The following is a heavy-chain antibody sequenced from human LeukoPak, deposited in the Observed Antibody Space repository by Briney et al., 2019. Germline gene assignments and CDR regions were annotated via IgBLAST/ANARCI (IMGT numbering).Heavy chain of an antibody. CDR3: ARRSPLLYYGRGYFDY. CDR1: GGSFSGYY. D-gene: IGHD3-16*01. Sequence: PSETLSLTCAVYGGSFSGYYWSWIRQPPGKGLEWIGEINHSGSTNYNPSLKSRVTISVDTSKNQFSLKLSSVTAADTAVYYCARRSPLLYYGRGYFDYWGQGTLVTVSS. CDR2: INHSGST. J-gene: IGHJ4*02. V-gene: IGHV4-34*01.